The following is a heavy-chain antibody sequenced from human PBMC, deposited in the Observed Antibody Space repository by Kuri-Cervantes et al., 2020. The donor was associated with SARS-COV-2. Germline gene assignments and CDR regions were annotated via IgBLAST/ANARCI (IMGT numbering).Heavy chain of an antibody. D-gene: IGHD6-13*01. CDR1: GYSISSSYY. CDR2: IYYSGST. Sequence: GSLRLSCTVPGYSISSSYYWSWIRQPPGKGLEWMGYIYYSGSTNYNPSLKSRVTLSVDTSKNQFSLKLSSVTAADTAVYYCARAIAAAAPFDYWGQGTLVTVSS. CDR3: ARAIAAAAPFDY. V-gene: IGHV4-61*01. J-gene: IGHJ4*02.